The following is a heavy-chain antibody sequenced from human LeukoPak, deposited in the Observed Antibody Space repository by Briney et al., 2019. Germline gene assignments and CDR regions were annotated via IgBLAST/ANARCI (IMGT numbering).Heavy chain of an antibody. CDR3: ARGSIAVAGARELYAFDI. D-gene: IGHD6-19*01. CDR2: IIPMFGTA. J-gene: IGHJ3*02. CDR1: GGTFSSYE. Sequence: ASVKVSCKASGGTFSSYEISWVRQAPGQGLEWMGGIIPMFGTAKYAQKFQGRVTITRNTSISTAYMELSSLRSEDTAVYYCARGSIAVAGARELYAFDIWGQGTMVTVSS. V-gene: IGHV1-69*05.